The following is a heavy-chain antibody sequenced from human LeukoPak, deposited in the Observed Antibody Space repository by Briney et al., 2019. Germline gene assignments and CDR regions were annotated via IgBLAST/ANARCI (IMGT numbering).Heavy chain of an antibody. D-gene: IGHD6-13*01. CDR3: ARDKAAGTYASVDYYYGMDV. V-gene: IGHV4-59*12. CDR2: IYYSGST. J-gene: IGHJ6*02. CDR1: GGSISSYY. Sequence: KSSETLSLTCTVSGGSISSYYWSWIRQPPGKGLEWIGYIYYSGSTNYNPSLKSRVTISVDTSKNQFSLKLSSVTAADTAVYYCARDKAAGTYASVDYYYGMDVWGQGTTVTVSS.